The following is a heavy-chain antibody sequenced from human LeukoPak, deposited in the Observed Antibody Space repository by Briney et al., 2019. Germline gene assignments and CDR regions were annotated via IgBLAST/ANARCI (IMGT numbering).Heavy chain of an antibody. CDR2: ISSNGGRT. CDR3: VKSDRPDYADFGLGS. V-gene: IGHV3-64D*06. D-gene: IGHD4-17*01. Sequence: GGSLRLSCSASGFTFSTHAMYWVCQAPGKGLEYVSGISSNGGRTNYADSVKGRFTISRDNSKNTLYLQMSSLRAEDTAVYHCVKSDRPDYADFGLGSWGQGTLVTVSS. CDR1: GFTFSTHA. J-gene: IGHJ5*02.